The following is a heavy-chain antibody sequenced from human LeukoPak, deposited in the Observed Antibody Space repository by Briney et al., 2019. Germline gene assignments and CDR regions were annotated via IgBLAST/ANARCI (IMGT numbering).Heavy chain of an antibody. V-gene: IGHV3-48*03. J-gene: IGHJ6*03. Sequence: GGSLRLSCAASEFTFSSYEMNWVRQAPGKGLEWVSYISSSGSTILYADSVKGRFSISRDNAKNSLFLQMNSLRAEDTAVYYCARDLWHIARYGHYMDVWGKGTTVTISS. CDR3: ARDLWHIARYGHYMDV. D-gene: IGHD2-21*01. CDR1: EFTFSSYE. CDR2: ISSSGSTI.